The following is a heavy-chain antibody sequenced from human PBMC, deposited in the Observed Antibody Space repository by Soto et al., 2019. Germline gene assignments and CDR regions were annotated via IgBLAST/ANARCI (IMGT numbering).Heavy chain of an antibody. CDR3: ATSITMIVVAPRIGLDY. D-gene: IGHD3-22*01. V-gene: IGHV1-24*01. J-gene: IGHJ4*02. Sequence: GASVKVSCKVSGYTLTELSMHWVRQAPGKGLEWMGGFDPEDGETIYAQKFQGRVTMTEDTSTDTDYMELSSLRSEDTAVYYCATSITMIVVAPRIGLDYWGQGTLVTVSS. CDR1: GYTLTELS. CDR2: FDPEDGET.